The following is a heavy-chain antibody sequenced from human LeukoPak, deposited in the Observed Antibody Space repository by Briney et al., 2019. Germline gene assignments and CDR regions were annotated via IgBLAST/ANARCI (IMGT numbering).Heavy chain of an antibody. CDR3: ARGFSITMVRGVDY. Sequence: PGGSLRLSCAASGFTFSSYAMRWVRQAPGKGLEWVAVISYDGSNKYYADSVKGRFTISRDNSKNTLYLQMNSLRAEDTAVYYCARGFSITMVRGVDYWGQGTLVTVSS. V-gene: IGHV3-30*04. J-gene: IGHJ4*02. CDR1: GFTFSSYA. D-gene: IGHD3-10*01. CDR2: ISYDGSNK.